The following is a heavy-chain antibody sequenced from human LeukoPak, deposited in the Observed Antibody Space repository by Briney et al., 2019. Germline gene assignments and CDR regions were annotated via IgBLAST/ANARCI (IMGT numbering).Heavy chain of an antibody. CDR2: ISPNSGGT. D-gene: IGHD3-16*02. V-gene: IGHV1-2*02. CDR1: GYTFSAYF. J-gene: IGHJ4*02. Sequence: VASVKDSCKASGYTFSAYFLHWVRQAPGQGLQWEGWISPNSGGTGYAQNFQGRVTMTRDTSISTAYMELSRLRSDDTAVYYCAKTALGALSNFYYWDQAPLVTVSS. CDR3: AKTALGALSNFYY.